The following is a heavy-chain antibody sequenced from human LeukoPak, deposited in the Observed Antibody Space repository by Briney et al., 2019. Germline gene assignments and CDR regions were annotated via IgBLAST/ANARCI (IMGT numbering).Heavy chain of an antibody. J-gene: IGHJ3*02. Sequence: GASVKVSCKASGGTFSSYAISWVRQAPGQGLEWMGGIIPIFGTANYAQKFQGRVTITADESTSTAYMELSSLRSEDTAVYYCARDVGIVGATNVAFDIWGQGTMVTVSS. D-gene: IGHD1-26*01. CDR1: GGTFSSYA. CDR3: ARDVGIVGATNVAFDI. CDR2: IIPIFGTA. V-gene: IGHV1-69*13.